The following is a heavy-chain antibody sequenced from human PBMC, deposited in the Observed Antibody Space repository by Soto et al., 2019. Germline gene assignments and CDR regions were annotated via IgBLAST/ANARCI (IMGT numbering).Heavy chain of an antibody. Sequence: EVQLVESGGGLVQTGGSLRLSCPASGFTFSAYWMSWVRQAPGKGLEWVANIKQAGSEKYYVDSVNGRFIISRDDAKNSLFLQVNSLRVEDTAVYYCAREKRANGYFEYWGQGTLVTVSS. CDR3: AREKRANGYFEY. D-gene: IGHD6-25*01. CDR1: GFTFSAYW. J-gene: IGHJ4*02. CDR2: IKQAGSEK. V-gene: IGHV3-7*01.